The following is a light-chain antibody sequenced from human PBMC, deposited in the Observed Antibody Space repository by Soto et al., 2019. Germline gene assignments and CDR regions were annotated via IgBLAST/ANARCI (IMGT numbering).Light chain of an antibody. CDR1: SSDVGGYNY. J-gene: IGLJ1*01. V-gene: IGLV2-14*01. CDR3: SSYTSTSTPCV. CDR2: EVS. Sequence: VLTQPASVSGSPGQSITISCTGTSSDVGGYNYVSWYQLHPGKAPKLIIYEVSHRPSGASNHFSGYKSGNTASLTISGLQAEDEADYYCSSYTSTSTPCVFGTGTKVTVL.